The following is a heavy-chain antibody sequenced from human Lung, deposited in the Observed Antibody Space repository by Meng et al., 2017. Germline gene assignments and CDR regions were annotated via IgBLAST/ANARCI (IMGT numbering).Heavy chain of an antibody. J-gene: IGHJ4*02. CDR2: ISSSGSTI. V-gene: IGHV3-48*03. CDR1: GFTFSSYE. CDR3: ARDRKGEGATLHY. Sequence: GGSLRLSCAASGFTFSSYEMNWVRQAPGKGLEWVSYISSSGSTIYYADSVKGRFTISRDNAKNSLYLQMNSLIAEDTAVYYCARDRKGEGATLHYWGQGTLVTVSS. D-gene: IGHD1-26*01.